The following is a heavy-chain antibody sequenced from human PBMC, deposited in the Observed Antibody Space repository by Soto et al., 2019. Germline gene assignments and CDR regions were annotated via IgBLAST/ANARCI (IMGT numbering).Heavy chain of an antibody. Sequence: GASVKVSCKASGYTFTSYYMHWVRQAPGQGLEWMGIINPSSGSTSYAQKLQGRVTMTTDTSTSTAYMELRSLRSDDTAVYYCARGVGTIPLENWFDPWGQGTLVTVSS. D-gene: IGHD7-27*01. CDR3: ARGVGTIPLENWFDP. V-gene: IGHV1-46*01. CDR2: INPSSGST. CDR1: GYTFTSYY. J-gene: IGHJ5*02.